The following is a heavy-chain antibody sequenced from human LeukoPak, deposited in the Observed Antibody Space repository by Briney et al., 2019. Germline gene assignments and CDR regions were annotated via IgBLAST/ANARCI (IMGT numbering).Heavy chain of an antibody. D-gene: IGHD2-2*01. J-gene: IGHJ4*02. CDR2: IYSDGTP. Sequence: GGSLRLSCAPFGFTVSSNYMSWVRQAPGKGLEWVSTIYSDGTPYYADSLKGRFTISRDNSKNTLYLRMNSLRAEDTAIYYCARAIQSHLLKGHFDYWGQGTLVTVSS. CDR1: GFTVSSNY. CDR3: ARAIQSHLLKGHFDY. V-gene: IGHV3-53*01.